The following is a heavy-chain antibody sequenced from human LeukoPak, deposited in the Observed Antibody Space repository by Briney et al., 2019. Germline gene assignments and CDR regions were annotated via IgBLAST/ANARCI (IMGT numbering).Heavy chain of an antibody. CDR2: IYTSGST. CDR1: GGSISGSYY. V-gene: IGHV4-61*02. J-gene: IGHJ3*02. D-gene: IGHD2-2*01. Sequence: SETLSLTCGVTGGSISGSYYWSWIRQPAGKGLEWIGRIYTSGSTNYNPSLKSRVTISVDTSKNQFSLKLSSVTAADTAVYYCAREVEVVVVPAATFDIWGQGTMVTVSS. CDR3: AREVEVVVVPAATFDI.